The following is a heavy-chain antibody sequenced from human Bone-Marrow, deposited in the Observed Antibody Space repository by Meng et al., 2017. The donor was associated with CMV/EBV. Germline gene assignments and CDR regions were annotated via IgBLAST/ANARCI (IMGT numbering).Heavy chain of an antibody. J-gene: IGHJ3*02. Sequence: LSLTCAASGFTFSSYWMHWVRQAPGKGLVWVSRINSDGSSTSYADSVKGRFTISRDNAKNTLYLQMNSLRAEDPAVYYCSRDLCPALLSTSCEAFNIWGQGPIV. V-gene: IGHV3-74*01. CDR2: INSDGSST. D-gene: IGHD2-2*01. CDR1: GFTFSSYW. CDR3: SRDLCPALLSTSCEAFNI.